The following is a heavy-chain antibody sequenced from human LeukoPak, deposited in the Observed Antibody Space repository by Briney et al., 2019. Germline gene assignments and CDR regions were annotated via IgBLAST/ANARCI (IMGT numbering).Heavy chain of an antibody. CDR2: IYPGDSDT. CDR3: ARDSSGWYDGNYFDY. J-gene: IGHJ4*02. Sequence: GESLKISCKGSGYSFTSYWIGWVRQMPGKGLEWMGIIYPGDSDTRYSPSFQGQVTISADKSISTAYLQWSSLKASDTAMYYCARDSSGWYDGNYFDYWGQGTLVTVSS. D-gene: IGHD6-19*01. CDR1: GYSFTSYW. V-gene: IGHV5-51*01.